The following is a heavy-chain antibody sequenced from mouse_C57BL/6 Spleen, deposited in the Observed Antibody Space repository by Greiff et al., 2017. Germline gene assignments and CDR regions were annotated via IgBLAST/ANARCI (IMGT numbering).Heavy chain of an antibody. Sequence: QVHVKQSGAELVKPGASVKLSCKASGYTFTEYTIHWVKQRSGQGLEWIGWFYPGSGSIKYNEKFKDKATLTADKSSSTVYMELSRLTSEDSAVYFCARHGGLLYPGDYAMDYWGQGTSVTVSS. CDR2: FYPGSGSI. J-gene: IGHJ4*01. D-gene: IGHD2-12*01. CDR3: ARHGGLLYPGDYAMDY. V-gene: IGHV1-62-2*01. CDR1: GYTFTEYT.